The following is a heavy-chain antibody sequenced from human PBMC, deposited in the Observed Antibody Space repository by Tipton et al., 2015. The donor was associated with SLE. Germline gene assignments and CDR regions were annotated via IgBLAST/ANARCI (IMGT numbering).Heavy chain of an antibody. CDR3: AKGSGWYKD. D-gene: IGHD6-19*01. J-gene: IGHJ4*02. CDR2: LDDSGNT. V-gene: IGHV4-59*01. CDR1: DDSLRSSY. Sequence: TLSLTCVVSDDSLRSSYWSWIRQPPGKGLEWIASLDDSGNTNYNPSPRSRVTPSTDTPKGQFSLKLSSVTAADTAVYYCAKGSGWYKDWGQGTLVTVSS.